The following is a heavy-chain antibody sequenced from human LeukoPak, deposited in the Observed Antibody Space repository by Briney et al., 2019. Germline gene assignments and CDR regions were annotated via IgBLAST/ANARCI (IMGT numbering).Heavy chain of an antibody. V-gene: IGHV4-39*01. CDR1: GGSISSSSYY. Sequence: SETLSLTCTVSGGSISSSSYYLGWIRHPPGKRLEWIGSIYYSGSTYYNPSLKSRVTISVDTSKNQFSLKLTSVTAADTAVYYCARQSTKYSSGWFFDYWGQGTLVTVSS. CDR2: IYYSGST. D-gene: IGHD6-19*01. J-gene: IGHJ4*02. CDR3: ARQSTKYSSGWFFDY.